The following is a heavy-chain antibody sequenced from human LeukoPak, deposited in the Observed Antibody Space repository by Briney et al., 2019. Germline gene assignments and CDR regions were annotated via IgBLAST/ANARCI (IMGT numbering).Heavy chain of an antibody. J-gene: IGHJ4*02. V-gene: IGHV4-61*02. Sequence: PSETLSLTCTVSGGSISSGSYYWSWIRQPAGKGLEWIGRIYTSGSTNYNPSLKSRVTISVDTSKNQFSLKLSSVTAADTAVYYCARDRNSGFDYWGQGTLVTVSS. CDR3: ARDRNSGFDY. CDR1: GGSISSGSYY. CDR2: IYTSGST. D-gene: IGHD6-19*01.